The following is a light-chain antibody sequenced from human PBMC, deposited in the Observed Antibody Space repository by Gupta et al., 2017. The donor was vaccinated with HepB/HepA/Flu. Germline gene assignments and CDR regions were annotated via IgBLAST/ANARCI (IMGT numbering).Light chain of an antibody. CDR3: RQDLQTPYT. CDR2: LGS. CDR1: QSLLHSNGYNY. V-gene: IGKV2-28*01. J-gene: IGKJ2*01. Sequence: DIVMTQSPLPLPVIPGEPASISCRSSQSLLHSNGYNYLDWYLQKPGQSPQLLIYLGSSRACGVPDRFSGSGSGTDFTLKISRVEAEDVGVYYCRQDLQTPYTFGQGTKVEIK.